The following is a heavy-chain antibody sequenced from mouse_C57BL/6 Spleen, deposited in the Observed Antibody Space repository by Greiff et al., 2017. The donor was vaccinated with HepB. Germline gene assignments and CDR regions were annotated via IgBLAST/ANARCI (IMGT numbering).Heavy chain of an antibody. CDR1: GFSLTSYG. CDR3: ARIRITTGYFDV. CDR2: IWSGGST. J-gene: IGHJ1*03. V-gene: IGHV2-2*01. D-gene: IGHD2-4*01. Sequence: QVQLQQSGPGLVQPSQSLSITCTVSGFSLTSYGVHWVRQSPGKGLEWLGVIWSGGSTDYNAAFISRLSISKDNSKSQVFFKMNSLQADDTAIYYCARIRITTGYFDVWGTGTTVTVSS.